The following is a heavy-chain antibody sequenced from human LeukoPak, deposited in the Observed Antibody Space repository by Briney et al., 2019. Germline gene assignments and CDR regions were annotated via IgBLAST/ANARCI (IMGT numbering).Heavy chain of an antibody. D-gene: IGHD5-12*01. CDR1: GFTVSSNY. J-gene: IGHJ4*02. Sequence: PGTSLRLSCAASGFTVSSNYMSWFRQAPGKGLEWVSVIYSGGSTYYAESVRGRFTISRDNSKNTLYLQMNSLRAEDTAVYYCARGEGGYDSNFDFWGQGTLVTVSS. V-gene: IGHV3-53*01. CDR3: ARGEGGYDSNFDF. CDR2: IYSGGST.